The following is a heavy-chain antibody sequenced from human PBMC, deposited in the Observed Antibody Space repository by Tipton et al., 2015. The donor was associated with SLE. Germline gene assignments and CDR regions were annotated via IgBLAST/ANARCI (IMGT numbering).Heavy chain of an antibody. J-gene: IGHJ1*01. D-gene: IGHD3-10*01. Sequence: GLVKPSETLSLTCTVSGGSISSRSYYWGWIRQPPGKGLEWIGSMSYSGSTYYNPSLKSRVTISVDMSTNQFSLRLRPVTAADTALYYCARGSGTFQHWGQGTLVTVSS. CDR1: GGSISSRSYY. V-gene: IGHV4-39*07. CDR3: ARGSGTFQH. CDR2: MSYSGST.